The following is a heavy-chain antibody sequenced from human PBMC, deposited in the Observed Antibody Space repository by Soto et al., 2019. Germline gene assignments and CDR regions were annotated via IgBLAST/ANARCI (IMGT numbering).Heavy chain of an antibody. Sequence: ATLSLTCTVSGGSISSYYWSWIRQPPGKRLEWIGSIYYSGSSNYNQSLKSRVTISVDTSKNQFSLKLSSVTAADRAVYYCARFFDTIGSYPAGLAPWRQGTLVTVFS. CDR3: ARFFDTIGSYPAGLAP. CDR1: GGSISSYY. CDR2: IYYSGSS. D-gene: IGHD3-22*01. J-gene: IGHJ5*02. V-gene: IGHV4-59*12.